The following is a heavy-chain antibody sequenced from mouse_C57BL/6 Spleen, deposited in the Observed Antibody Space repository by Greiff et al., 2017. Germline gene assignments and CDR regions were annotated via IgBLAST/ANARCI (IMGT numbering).Heavy chain of an antibody. CDR3: AKNSLGRGYFDY. J-gene: IGHJ2*01. Sequence: QVQLHQSGPGLVQPSQSLSITCTVSGFSLPSYGVHWVRQSPGKGLEWLGVIWRGGSTDYTAAFMSRLSITKDTSKSQVFCKMNSLKADDTAIYYCAKNSLGRGYFDYWGQGTTLTVSS. CDR2: IWRGGST. D-gene: IGHD3-3*01. V-gene: IGHV2-5*01. CDR1: GFSLPSYG.